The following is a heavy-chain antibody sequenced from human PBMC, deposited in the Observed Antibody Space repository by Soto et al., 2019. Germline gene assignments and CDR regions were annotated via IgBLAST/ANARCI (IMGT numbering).Heavy chain of an antibody. D-gene: IGHD3-22*01. Sequence: EVQLVESGGGLVQPGGSLRLSCAASGFTFGSHWMHWVRQAPGKGLVYVSRISSGGTTTNYAESVKGRFTISRDNDRNTPDLQMNRLRFEGTAVYYCARFGTSYDTSGFLYWGQGTPVTVSS. V-gene: IGHV3-74*01. CDR3: ARFGTSYDTSGFLY. CDR1: GFTFGSHW. J-gene: IGHJ4*02. CDR2: ISSGGTTT.